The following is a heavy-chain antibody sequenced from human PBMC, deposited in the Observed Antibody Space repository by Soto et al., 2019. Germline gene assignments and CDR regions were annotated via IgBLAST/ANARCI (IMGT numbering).Heavy chain of an antibody. CDR3: AREEFSGTCIY. V-gene: IGHV4-31*03. CDR2: IYYSGST. Sequence: KASETLSLTCTVSGGSISSGGYYWSWIRQHPGKGLEWIGYIYYSGSTYYNPSLKSRVTISVDTSKNQFSLKLSSVTAADTAVYYCAREEFSGTCIYWGQGTLVTVSS. D-gene: IGHD1-7*01. CDR1: GGSISSGGYY. J-gene: IGHJ4*02.